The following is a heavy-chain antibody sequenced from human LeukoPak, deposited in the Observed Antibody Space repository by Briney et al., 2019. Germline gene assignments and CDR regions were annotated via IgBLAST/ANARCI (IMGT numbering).Heavy chain of an antibody. CDR2: ISSSSSYI. V-gene: IGHV3-21*01. J-gene: IGHJ4*02. Sequence: GGSLRLSCAASGFTFSSYRMNWVRQAPGKGLEWVSSISSSSSYIYYADSVKGRFTISRDNAKNSLYLQMNSLRAEDTAVYYCARVFYAAGTPAVGYWGQGTLVTVSS. CDR3: ARVFYAAGTPAVGY. D-gene: IGHD6-13*01. CDR1: GFTFSSYR.